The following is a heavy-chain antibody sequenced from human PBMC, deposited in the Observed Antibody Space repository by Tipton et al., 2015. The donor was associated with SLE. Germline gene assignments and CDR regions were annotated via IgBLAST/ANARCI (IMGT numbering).Heavy chain of an antibody. V-gene: IGHV4-59*11. CDR3: ARIIGGPGDAFDV. CDR2: MYYSGST. CDR1: GGSITSHY. Sequence: TLSLTCTVSGGSITSHYWSWIRQPPGKGLEWLGCMYYSGSTNYNPSLKSRVTMAIDPSTSQFSLKLSSLTAADTAVYYCARIIGGPGDAFDVWGQGTMVTVSS. D-gene: IGHD3-10*01. J-gene: IGHJ3*01.